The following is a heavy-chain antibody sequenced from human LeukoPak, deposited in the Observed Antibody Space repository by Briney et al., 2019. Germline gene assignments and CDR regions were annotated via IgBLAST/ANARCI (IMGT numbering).Heavy chain of an antibody. V-gene: IGHV1-46*01. J-gene: IGHJ4*02. CDR1: GYTFTSYY. CDR2: INPSGGST. Sequence: ASVKVSCKASGYTFTSYYMHWVRQAPGQGLEWMGIINPSGGSTSYAQKFQGRVTMTRDTSTSTVYMELSSLRSEDTAVYYCARALGYYDFWSGYYPFGYWGQGTLVTVSS. CDR3: ARALGYYDFWSGYYPFGY. D-gene: IGHD3-3*01.